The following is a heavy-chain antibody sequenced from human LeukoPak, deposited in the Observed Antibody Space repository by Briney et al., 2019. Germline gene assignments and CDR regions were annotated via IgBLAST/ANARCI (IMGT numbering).Heavy chain of an antibody. CDR3: ARIPHPDYADAQ. CDR2: ISSSGSTI. D-gene: IGHD4-17*01. V-gene: IGHV3-48*03. Sequence: PGGSLRLSCAASGFTFSSYEMNWVRQAPGKGLEWVSYISSSGSTIYYADSVKGQFTVSRDNGKKLVHLQLNSLRAEDTAVYFCARIPHPDYADAQWGQGTLVIVSS. CDR1: GFTFSSYE. J-gene: IGHJ4*02.